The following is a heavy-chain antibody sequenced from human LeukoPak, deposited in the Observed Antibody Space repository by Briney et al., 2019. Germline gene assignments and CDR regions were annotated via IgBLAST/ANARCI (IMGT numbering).Heavy chain of an antibody. CDR3: ARVEKQWLAFDY. Sequence: PSETLSLTCTVSGGSISRSDYYWGWIRQPPGKGLEWIGSIYYSGTTCYNPSLKSRVTISVDTSRHQFSLKLSSVTAADTAVYYCARVEKQWLAFDYWGQGTLVTVSS. CDR2: IYYSGTT. D-gene: IGHD6-19*01. CDR1: GGSISRSDYY. J-gene: IGHJ4*02. V-gene: IGHV4-39*01.